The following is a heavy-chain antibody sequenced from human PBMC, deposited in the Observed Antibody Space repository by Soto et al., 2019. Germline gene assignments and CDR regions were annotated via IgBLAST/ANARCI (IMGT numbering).Heavy chain of an antibody. J-gene: IGHJ6*02. D-gene: IGHD2-15*01. CDR1: GYSVTSRGYY. CDR3: APLSVSLSGPYGIHV. V-gene: IGHV4-39*01. CDR2: MFYSGLT. Sequence: SETLSLTCSVSGYSVTSRGYYWAWIRQPPGEGLEWIGSMFYSGLTYYNPSLKSRVTLSVDTSKNQFSVRLNSVTAADTAVYYCAPLSVSLSGPYGIHVWGQGTTVTVSS.